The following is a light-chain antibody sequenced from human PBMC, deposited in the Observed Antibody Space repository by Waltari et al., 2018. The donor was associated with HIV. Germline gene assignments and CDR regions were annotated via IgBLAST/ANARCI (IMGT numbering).Light chain of an antibody. CDR3: QVWDSISDHVI. Sequence: SYVVTQPPSVSLAPGQTAYITCGGDNIGSKPFHWSRQAPGQAPVLVISYDSGRPSGVPDRLTSSNSGNRATLRIFRVEAEDEADYFCQVWDSISDHVIFGGGTKLTVL. J-gene: IGLJ2*01. V-gene: IGLV3-21*01. CDR1: NIGSKP. CDR2: YDS.